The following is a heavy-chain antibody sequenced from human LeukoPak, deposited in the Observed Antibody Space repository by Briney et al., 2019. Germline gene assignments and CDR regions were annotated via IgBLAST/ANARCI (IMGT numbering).Heavy chain of an antibody. CDR1: GGSISSYY. J-gene: IGHJ6*03. Sequence: SETLSLTCTVSGGSISSYYWSWIRQPPGKGREGIGYIYTSGITNYNPSLNSRGTISVDTSKNQFSLKLSSVTAADTAVYYCARITYDFWSGYVYYYYYYMDVWGKGTTVTVSS. CDR3: ARITYDFWSGYVYYYYYYMDV. V-gene: IGHV4-4*09. D-gene: IGHD3-3*01. CDR2: IYTSGIT.